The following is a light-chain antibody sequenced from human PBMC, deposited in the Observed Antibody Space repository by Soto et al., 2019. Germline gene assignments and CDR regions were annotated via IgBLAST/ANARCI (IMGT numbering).Light chain of an antibody. CDR2: DVS. Sequence: QSVLTQPASVSGSPGQSITIPCTGTSSDVGSYNYVSWYQQHPGKAPKLMIYDVSNRPSGVSDRFSGSKSGNTASLTISGLQAEDEADYYCSSYASSSTNYVFGTGTKVT. CDR3: SSYASSSTNYV. CDR1: SSDVGSYNY. V-gene: IGLV2-14*01. J-gene: IGLJ1*01.